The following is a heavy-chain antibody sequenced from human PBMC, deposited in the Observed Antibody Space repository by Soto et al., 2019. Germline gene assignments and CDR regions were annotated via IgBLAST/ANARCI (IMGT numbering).Heavy chain of an antibody. Sequence: PGGSLRLSCAASGFTFSSYAMNWVRQAPGKGLEWVSVISGSGSSTYYADSVKGRFTISRDNSKNTLYVQMNSLRAEDTGVYYCAREYCSSTSCLNWFDPWGQGTLVTVSS. CDR3: AREYCSSTSCLNWFDP. D-gene: IGHD2-2*01. V-gene: IGHV3-23*01. CDR2: ISGSGSST. CDR1: GFTFSSYA. J-gene: IGHJ5*02.